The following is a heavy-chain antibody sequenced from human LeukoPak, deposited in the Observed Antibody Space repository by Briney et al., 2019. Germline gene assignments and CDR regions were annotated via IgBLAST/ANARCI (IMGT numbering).Heavy chain of an antibody. D-gene: IGHD3-16*01. CDR1: GDRVSSNNAA. Sequence: SQTISLTCAISGDRVSSNNAAWSWIRQSPSRGLEWLGRTYYRSKWYNEYSVSVKSRISINADTSKNQFSLELNSVTPEDTGVYYCARGAYTTTWFWGQGTPVTVSS. V-gene: IGHV6-1*01. CDR3: ARGAYTTTWF. CDR2: TYYRSKWYN. J-gene: IGHJ4*02.